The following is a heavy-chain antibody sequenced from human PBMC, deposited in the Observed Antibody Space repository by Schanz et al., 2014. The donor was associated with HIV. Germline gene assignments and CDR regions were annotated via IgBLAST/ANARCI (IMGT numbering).Heavy chain of an antibody. CDR1: GFSFNNYG. CDR3: AKGLYYGGRNQKWHFVF. Sequence: QVHLVESGGGVVQPGRSRRLSCTASGFSFNNYGMHWVRQAPGKGLEWVAVISYDGTNKYFADSVKGRFTISRDNSKDTLYLQMRSLRAEDSAVYYCAKGLYYGGRNQKWHFVFWGRGTLVSVSS. J-gene: IGHJ2*01. D-gene: IGHD3-10*01. CDR2: ISYDGTNK. V-gene: IGHV3-30*18.